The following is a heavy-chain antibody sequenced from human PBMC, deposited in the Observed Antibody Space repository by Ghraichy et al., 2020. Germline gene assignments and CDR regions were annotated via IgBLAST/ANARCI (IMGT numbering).Heavy chain of an antibody. J-gene: IGHJ4*02. CDR3: VTQLQWEPGDPDY. CDR2: IKTKSEGGTT. Sequence: GGSLRLSCAASGFTFSDFWMSWVRQAPGKGLEWLGRIKTKSEGGTTDYSAPVKGRFAISRDDSQNTLYLQMNGLRIEDTAVYYCVTQLQWEPGDPDYWGQGTVVTVSS. D-gene: IGHD1-26*01. CDR1: GFTFSDFW. V-gene: IGHV3-15*01.